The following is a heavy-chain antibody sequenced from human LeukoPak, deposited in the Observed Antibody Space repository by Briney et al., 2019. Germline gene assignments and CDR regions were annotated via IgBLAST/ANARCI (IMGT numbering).Heavy chain of an antibody. Sequence: SETLSLTCTVSGGSISSYYWSWIRQPPGKGLEWIGYIYYSGSTNYNPSLKSRVTISVDTSKNQFSLKLSSVTAADTAVYYCAKDYYDSSGYYYGSFDYWGQGTLVTVSS. D-gene: IGHD3-22*01. V-gene: IGHV4-59*01. CDR2: IYYSGST. J-gene: IGHJ4*02. CDR3: AKDYYDSSGYYYGSFDY. CDR1: GGSISSYY.